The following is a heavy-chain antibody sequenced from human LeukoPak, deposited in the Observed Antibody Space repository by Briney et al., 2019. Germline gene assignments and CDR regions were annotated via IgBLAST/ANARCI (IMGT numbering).Heavy chain of an antibody. CDR2: IRGST. Sequence: GASLRLSCAASGFTFNNYAMSWVRQAPGKGLEWVSLIRGSTYYADSVKGRFTISRDSSQNTLYLQMNSLRAEDTALYYCAKDLGGSTDYWGQGTLVTVPS. CDR1: GFTFNNYA. CDR3: AKDLGGSTDY. D-gene: IGHD5-12*01. J-gene: IGHJ4*02. V-gene: IGHV3-23*01.